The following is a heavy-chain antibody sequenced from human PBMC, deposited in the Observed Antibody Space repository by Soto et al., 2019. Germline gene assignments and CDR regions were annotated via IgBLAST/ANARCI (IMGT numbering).Heavy chain of an antibody. Sequence: SETLSLTCTVSGGSISSYYWSWIRQPPGKGLEWIGYIYYSGSTNYNPSLKSRVTISVDTSKNQFSLKLSSVTAADTAVYYCARHRRGSLTYDYWGQGTLVTVSS. V-gene: IGHV4-59*08. CDR1: GGSISSYY. CDR2: IYYSGST. J-gene: IGHJ4*02. D-gene: IGHD2-15*01. CDR3: ARHRRGSLTYDY.